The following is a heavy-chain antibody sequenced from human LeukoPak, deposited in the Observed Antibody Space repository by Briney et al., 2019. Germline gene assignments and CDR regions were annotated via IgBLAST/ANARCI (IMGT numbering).Heavy chain of an antibody. V-gene: IGHV4-39*01. CDR2: IYYSGST. CDR1: GGSISSSSYY. D-gene: IGHD3-10*01. CDR3: ASHGVRGLDY. J-gene: IGHJ4*02. Sequence: SETLSLTCTVSGGSISSSSYYWGWIRQLPGKGLEWIGSIYYSGSTYYNPSLKSRVTISVDTSKNQFSLKLSSVTAADTAVYYCASHGVRGLDYWGQGTLVTVSS.